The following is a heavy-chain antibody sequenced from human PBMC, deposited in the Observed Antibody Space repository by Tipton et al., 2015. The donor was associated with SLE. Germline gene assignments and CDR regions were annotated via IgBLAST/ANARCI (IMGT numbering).Heavy chain of an antibody. Sequence: SLRLSCAASGFTFDDYAMHWVRQAPGKGLEWVSLISWDGGSTYYADSVKGRFTISRDNSKNSLYLQMNSLRAEDTALYYCAKDIWDSSGYYYGWYFDLWGRGTLVTVSS. CDR2: ISWDGGST. D-gene: IGHD3-22*01. V-gene: IGHV3-43D*04. J-gene: IGHJ2*01. CDR1: GFTFDDYA. CDR3: AKDIWDSSGYYYGWYFDL.